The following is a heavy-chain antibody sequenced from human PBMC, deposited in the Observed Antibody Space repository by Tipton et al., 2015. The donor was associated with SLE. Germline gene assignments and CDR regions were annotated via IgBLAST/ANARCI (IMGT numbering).Heavy chain of an antibody. CDR2: IYYSGNT. CDR3: ARAPWDTKGWGFFDY. CDR1: GVSITSGTHY. D-gene: IGHD2-8*01. Sequence: GLVKPSQTLSLTCTVSGVSITSGTHYWGWIRQPPGKGLEWIGSIYYSGNTYYNPSLKSRVTISVDTSKNQFSLKLRSVTAADTAVYYCARAPWDTKGWGFFDYLDQGTLVTVSS. V-gene: IGHV4-39*07. J-gene: IGHJ4*02.